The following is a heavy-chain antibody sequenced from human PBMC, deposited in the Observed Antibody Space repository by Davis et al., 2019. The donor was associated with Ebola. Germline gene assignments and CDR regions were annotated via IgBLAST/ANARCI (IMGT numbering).Heavy chain of an antibody. J-gene: IGHJ4*02. V-gene: IGHV5-51*01. Sequence: GESLKISCTGSGYNFASQGIAWVRQTPGKGLEWMGVIFPGDSDTRYSPSFQGQLAISADISISSVFMQWSSLKASDTAMSYCATLDYSGGYPDFWGQGTLVIVSS. D-gene: IGHD1-26*01. CDR1: GYNFASQG. CDR3: ATLDYSGGYPDF. CDR2: IFPGDSDT.